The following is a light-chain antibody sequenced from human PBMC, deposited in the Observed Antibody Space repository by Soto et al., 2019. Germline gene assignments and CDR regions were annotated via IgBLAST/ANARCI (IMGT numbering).Light chain of an antibody. Sequence: QSALTQPASVSGSPGQSITISCTGTSSDVGGYDYVSWYQHHPGKVPKLIIYEVSKRPSGVSHRFSGSTSGNTASLTISGLQTEDEADSSCSSYTTTSALVFGGGTKLTVL. CDR1: SSDVGGYDY. J-gene: IGLJ2*01. CDR3: SSYTTTSALV. V-gene: IGLV2-14*01. CDR2: EVS.